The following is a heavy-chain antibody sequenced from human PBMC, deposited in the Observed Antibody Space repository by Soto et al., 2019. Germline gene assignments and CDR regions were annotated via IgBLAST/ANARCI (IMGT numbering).Heavy chain of an antibody. Sequence: SVKVSCKASGGTFSSYAISWVRQAPGQGLEWMGGIIPIFGTANYAQKFQGRVTITADESTSTAYMELGSLRSEDTAVYYCARGTGLGNYDFWSGYYPRYYFDYWGQGTLVTVSS. V-gene: IGHV1-69*13. CDR2: IIPIFGTA. CDR3: ARGTGLGNYDFWSGYYPRYYFDY. J-gene: IGHJ4*02. D-gene: IGHD3-3*01. CDR1: GGTFSSYA.